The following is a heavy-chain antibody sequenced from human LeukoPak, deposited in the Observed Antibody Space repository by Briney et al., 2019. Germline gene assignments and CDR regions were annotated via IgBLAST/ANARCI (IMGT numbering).Heavy chain of an antibody. Sequence: GASVKVSCKASGYTFTSYDINWVRQATGQGLEWMGWINPNSGNTGYAQKFQGRVTMTRNTSISTAYMELSSLRSEDTAVYYCARTYSSGWYYFDYWGQGTLVTVSS. CDR2: INPNSGNT. CDR3: ARTYSSGWYYFDY. CDR1: GYTFTSYD. V-gene: IGHV1-8*01. D-gene: IGHD6-19*01. J-gene: IGHJ4*02.